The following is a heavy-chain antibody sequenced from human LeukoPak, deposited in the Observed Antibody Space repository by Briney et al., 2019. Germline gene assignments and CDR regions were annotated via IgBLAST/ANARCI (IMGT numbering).Heavy chain of an antibody. V-gene: IGHV4-34*01. J-gene: IGHJ4*02. D-gene: IGHD6-13*01. CDR3: VDAGQQLVGGY. CDR2: INHSGST. Sequence: SETLSLTCSVSGDSINSGDYYWSWIRQPPGKGLEWIGEINHSGSTNYNPSLKSRVTISVDTSKNQFSLKLSSVTAADTAVYYCVDAGQQLVGGYWGQGTLVTVSS. CDR1: GDSINSGDYY.